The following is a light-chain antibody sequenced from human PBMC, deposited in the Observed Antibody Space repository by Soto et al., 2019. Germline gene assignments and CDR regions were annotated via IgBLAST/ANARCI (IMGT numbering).Light chain of an antibody. Sequence: EIVMTQSPATLSLSPGERATLSCRASQSVGKYLVWYQQKPGQAPRLLIYDASNRATGIPARFSGSGSGTDFTLTSSSLEPADLSVYYCQQRGNRPPWTFGQGTKVEIK. CDR2: DAS. J-gene: IGKJ1*01. CDR1: QSVGKY. V-gene: IGKV3-11*01. CDR3: QQRGNRPPWT.